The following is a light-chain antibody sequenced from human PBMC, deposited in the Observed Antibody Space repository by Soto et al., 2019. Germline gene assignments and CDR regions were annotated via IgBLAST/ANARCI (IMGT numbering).Light chain of an antibody. CDR1: NIGVKS. J-gene: IGLJ3*02. CDR3: QVWDTYVDHGV. Sequence: SYELTQPPSVSVAPGQTAKITCGGENIGVKSVNWYLQKPGQAPVLVVYDDSDWPSGIPERFSGSNSNDGATLTISRVEAGDEADYYCQVWDTYVDHGVFGGGTKLNVL. V-gene: IGLV3-21*02. CDR2: DDS.